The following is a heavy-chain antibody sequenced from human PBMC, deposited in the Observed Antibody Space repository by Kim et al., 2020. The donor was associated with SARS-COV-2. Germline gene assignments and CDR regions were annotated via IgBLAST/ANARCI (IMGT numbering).Heavy chain of an antibody. D-gene: IGHD3-22*01. CDR3: ARSYYYDSIYFDY. Sequence: AQKYQGGGTMTRDTSTSTVYMELGSLRSEDTAVYYCARSYYYDSIYFDYWGQGTLVTVSS. V-gene: IGHV1-46*01. J-gene: IGHJ4*02.